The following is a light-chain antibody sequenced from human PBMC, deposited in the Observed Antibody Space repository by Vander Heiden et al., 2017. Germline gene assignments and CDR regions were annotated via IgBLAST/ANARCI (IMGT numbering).Light chain of an antibody. J-gene: IGLJ3*02. CDR1: SSDVGGYNY. CDR2: DVS. CDR3: SSDKSSSTLGV. V-gene: IGLV2-14*01. Sequence: HSALTQPASVSGSRQQSNTISCPGTSSDVGGYNYVSWYQQHPGTAPKLLVYDVSNRHSGVSDRFSGTKSGNTATMTSSGLQAEDEADYYCSSDKSSSTLGVFGGGTKLTVL.